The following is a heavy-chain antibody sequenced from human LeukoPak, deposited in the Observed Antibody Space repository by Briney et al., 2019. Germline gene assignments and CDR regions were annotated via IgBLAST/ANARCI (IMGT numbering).Heavy chain of an antibody. CDR1: GGSFSGYY. CDR2: INHSGST. Sequence: SETPSLTCAVYGGSFSGYYWSWIRQPPGKGLEWIGEINHSGSTNYNPPLKSRVTISVDTSKTQFSLKLSSVTAADTAVYYCARGVGRHYYDSSGRYYFDYWGQGTLVTVSS. V-gene: IGHV4-34*01. CDR3: ARGVGRHYYDSSGRYYFDY. D-gene: IGHD3-22*01. J-gene: IGHJ4*02.